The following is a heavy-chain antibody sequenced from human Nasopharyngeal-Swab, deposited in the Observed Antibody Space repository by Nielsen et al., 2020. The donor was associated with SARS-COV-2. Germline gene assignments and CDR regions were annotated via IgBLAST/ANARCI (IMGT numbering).Heavy chain of an antibody. J-gene: IGHJ6*03. V-gene: IGHV4-61*01. CDR1: GGSVSSGSYY. Sequence: SETLSLTCTVSGGSVSSGSYYWSWIRQPPGKGLEWIGYIYYSGSTNYNPSLKSRVTISVDTSKNQFSLKLSSVTAADTAVYYCAREEVVVAATVYYYYYMDVWGKGTTVTVSS. D-gene: IGHD2-15*01. CDR2: IYYSGST. CDR3: AREEVVVAATVYYYYYMDV.